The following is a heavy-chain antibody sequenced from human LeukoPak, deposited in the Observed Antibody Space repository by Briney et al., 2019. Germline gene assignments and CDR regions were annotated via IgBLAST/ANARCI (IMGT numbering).Heavy chain of an antibody. Sequence: PSQTLSLTCAVSGGSISSGGYSWSWIRQPPGKGLEWIGYIYHSGSTYYNPSLKSRVTISVDRSKNQFSLKLSSVTAADTAVYYCARESGTLDYWGQGTLVTVSS. D-gene: IGHD3-3*01. CDR3: ARESGTLDY. CDR2: IYHSGST. CDR1: GGSISSGGYS. V-gene: IGHV4-30-2*01. J-gene: IGHJ4*02.